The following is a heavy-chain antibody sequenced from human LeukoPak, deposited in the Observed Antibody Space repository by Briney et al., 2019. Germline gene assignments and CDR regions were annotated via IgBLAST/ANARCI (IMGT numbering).Heavy chain of an antibody. V-gene: IGHV3-23*01. CDR2: ISSTGDIT. CDR1: AFTFSTYA. J-gene: IGHJ4*02. D-gene: IGHD3-10*01. Sequence: GGSLRLSCAASAFTFSTYAMAWVRQAPGKGLEWVSSISSTGDITYFADSVKGRFTISRDNSKNTLFLQMNSLRAEDTAVYYCAKSRGSGSKMARGVNFDYWGQGTLVTVSS. CDR3: AKSRGSGSKMARGVNFDY.